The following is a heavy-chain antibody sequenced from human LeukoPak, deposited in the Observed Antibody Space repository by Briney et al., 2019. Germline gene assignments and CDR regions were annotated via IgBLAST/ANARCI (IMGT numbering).Heavy chain of an antibody. V-gene: IGHV4-59*01. Sequence: PSETLSLTCTVSGGSIRNYYWSWIRQPPGRGLEWIGFIHYTGSTNYNPSPKSRVTIAVDTSKNKFSLKLTSVTAADTAVYYCARVEGYSSTWSPFDIWGQGTMVTVSS. CDR2: IHYTGST. D-gene: IGHD6-13*01. J-gene: IGHJ3*02. CDR3: ARVEGYSSTWSPFDI. CDR1: GGSIRNYY.